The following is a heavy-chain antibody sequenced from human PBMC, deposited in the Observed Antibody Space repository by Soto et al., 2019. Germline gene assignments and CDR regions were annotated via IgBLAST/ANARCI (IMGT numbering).Heavy chain of an antibody. V-gene: IGHV4-4*02. CDR1: SGSISSSNW. Sequence: QVQLQESGPGLVKPSGTLSLTCAVSSGSISSSNWWSWVRQPPGKGLEWIGEIYHSGSTNYNPSLRSSVNISVDKSKNQCSLKLSSVTAADTAVYYCARRQEAWSSYYYYYMDVWGKGTTVTVSS. CDR3: ARRQEAWSSYYYYYMDV. D-gene: IGHD2-15*01. CDR2: IYHSGST. J-gene: IGHJ6*03.